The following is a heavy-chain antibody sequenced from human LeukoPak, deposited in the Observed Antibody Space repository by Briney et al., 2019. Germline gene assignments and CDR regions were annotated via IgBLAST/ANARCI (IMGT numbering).Heavy chain of an antibody. CDR3: AKGPGGIVVVPAAIGEPFDI. J-gene: IGHJ3*02. V-gene: IGHV3-30*02. CDR2: IRYDGSNK. Sequence: QSGGSLRLSCAASGFTFSSYGMHWVRQAPGKGLEWVAFIRYDGSNKYYADSVKGRFTISRDNSKNTLYLQINSLRAEDTAVYYCAKGPGGIVVVPAAIGEPFDIWGQGTMVTVSS. D-gene: IGHD2-2*01. CDR1: GFTFSSYG.